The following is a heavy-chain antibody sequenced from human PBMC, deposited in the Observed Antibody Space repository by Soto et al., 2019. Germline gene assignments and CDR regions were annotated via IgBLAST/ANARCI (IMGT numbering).Heavy chain of an antibody. CDR1: GFTFSSYS. J-gene: IGHJ4*02. CDR2: ISSSSSTI. Sequence: GGSLRLSCAASGFTFSSYSMNWVRQAPGKGLEWVSYISSSSSTIYYADSVKGRFTISRDNAKNSLYLQMNSLRAEDTAVYYCAKDLWYYDSSGSPFDYWGQGTLVTVSS. D-gene: IGHD3-22*01. V-gene: IGHV3-48*01. CDR3: AKDLWYYDSSGSPFDY.